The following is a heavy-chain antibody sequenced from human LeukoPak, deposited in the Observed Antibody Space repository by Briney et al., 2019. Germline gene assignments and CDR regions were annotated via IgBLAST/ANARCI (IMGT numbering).Heavy chain of an antibody. V-gene: IGHV3-20*04. CDR1: GFTFDDYG. D-gene: IGHD1-26*01. J-gene: IGHJ4*02. Sequence: PGGSLRLSCAASGFTFDDYGMNWVRQAPGKGLEWVSGIKWNGDNTGYAGSVKGRFTISRDNAKNSLYLQMNSLRAEDTALYYCARGRGGWPNYYFDFWGQGNLVTVSS. CDR2: IKWNGDNT. CDR3: ARGRGGWPNYYFDF.